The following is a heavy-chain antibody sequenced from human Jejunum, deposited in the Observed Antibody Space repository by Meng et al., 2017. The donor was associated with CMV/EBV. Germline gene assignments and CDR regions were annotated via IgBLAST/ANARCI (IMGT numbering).Heavy chain of an antibody. V-gene: IGHV2-5*02. Sequence: QNTLKESGPTLVKPTQTLTLTCTFSGFSLSTSEVGVGWIRQPPGKALEWLAVIYWDDDKRYSPSLKSRLTITKDTSKNQVVLTLTNMDPVDTATYYCALFTRSWFDPWGQGTLVTAPQ. D-gene: IGHD2-2*01. CDR3: ALFTRSWFDP. CDR1: GFSLSTSEVG. CDR2: IYWDDDK. J-gene: IGHJ5*02.